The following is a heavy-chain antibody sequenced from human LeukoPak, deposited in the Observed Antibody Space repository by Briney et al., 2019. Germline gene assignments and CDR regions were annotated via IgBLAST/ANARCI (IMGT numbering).Heavy chain of an antibody. CDR3: ARHGQGLTGYSWFGP. J-gene: IGHJ5*02. D-gene: IGHD3-9*01. Sequence: GESLRISCKGSGYSFTSYWISWVRQMPGKGLEWMGRIDPSDSYTNYSPSFQGHVTISADKSISTAYLQWSSLKASDTAMYYCARHGQGLTGYSWFGPWGQGTLVTVSS. CDR1: GYSFTSYW. V-gene: IGHV5-10-1*01. CDR2: IDPSDSYT.